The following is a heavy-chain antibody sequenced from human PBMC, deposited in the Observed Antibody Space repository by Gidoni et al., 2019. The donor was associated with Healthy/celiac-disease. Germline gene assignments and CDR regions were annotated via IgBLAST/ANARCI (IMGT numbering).Heavy chain of an antibody. D-gene: IGHD4-4*01. CDR2: IYYRGST. Sequence: QAQLQESGPGLEKPSATPSLTCTVSGGSLSSYDCSWIRQPPGKGLECIGYIYYRGSTNYNPSLKSRVTISVDTSKNQFSLKLSSVTAADTAVYYCARGGEEDDYSNYWFDPWGQGTLVTVSS. J-gene: IGHJ5*02. V-gene: IGHV4-59*01. CDR3: ARGGEEDDYSNYWFDP. CDR1: GGSLSSYD.